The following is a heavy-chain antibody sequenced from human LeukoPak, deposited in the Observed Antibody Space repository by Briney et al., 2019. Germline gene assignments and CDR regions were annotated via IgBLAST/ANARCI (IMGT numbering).Heavy chain of an antibody. J-gene: IGHJ4*02. CDR1: GYTFTGYY. CDR2: ISAYNGNT. V-gene: IGHV1-18*04. Sequence: ASVKVSCKASGYTFTGYYMHWVRQAPGQGLEWMGWISAYNGNTNYAQKLQGRVTMTTDTSTSTAYMELRSLRSGDTAVYYCARVSSIVGATTLDYWGQGTLVTVSS. D-gene: IGHD1-26*01. CDR3: ARVSSIVGATTLDY.